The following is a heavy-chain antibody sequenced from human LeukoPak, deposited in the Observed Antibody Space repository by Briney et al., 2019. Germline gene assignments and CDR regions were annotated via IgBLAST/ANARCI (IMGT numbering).Heavy chain of an antibody. CDR1: GYTFTGYY. D-gene: IGHD5-18*01. V-gene: IGHV1-2*02. J-gene: IGHJ4*02. CDR2: INPNSGGT. Sequence: ASVKISCKASGYTFTGYYMHWVRQAPGQGLEWMGWINPNSGGTNYAQKFQGRVTMTRDTSISTAYMELSRLRSDDTAVYYCARAFGAMVPYDYWGQGTLVTVSS. CDR3: ARAFGAMVPYDY.